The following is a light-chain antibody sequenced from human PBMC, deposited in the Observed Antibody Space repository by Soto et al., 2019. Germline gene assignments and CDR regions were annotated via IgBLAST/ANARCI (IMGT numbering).Light chain of an antibody. Sequence: DIQLTQSPSTLSASVGDRLTITCRASQSVSSWLAWYQQKSGKAPKLLISQASSLESGVPSRFSGSGSGTEFTLTISSLQPDDFATYCCQQHDGNPWTFGQGTKVESK. CDR3: QQHDGNPWT. V-gene: IGKV1-5*03. J-gene: IGKJ1*01. CDR1: QSVSSW. CDR2: QAS.